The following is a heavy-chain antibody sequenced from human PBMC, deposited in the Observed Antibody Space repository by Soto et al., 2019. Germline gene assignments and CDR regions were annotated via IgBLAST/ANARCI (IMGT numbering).Heavy chain of an antibody. CDR3: ARVGAGVVAATQPYYYYGMDV. CDR1: GGTFSSYA. CDR2: IIPIFGTA. D-gene: IGHD2-15*01. V-gene: IGHV1-69*13. J-gene: IGHJ6*02. Sequence: ASVKVSCKASGGTFSSYAISWVRQAPGQGLEWMGGIIPIFGTANYAQKFQGRVTITADESTSTAYMELSSLRSEDTAVYYCARVGAGVVAATQPYYYYGMDVWGQGTTVTVSS.